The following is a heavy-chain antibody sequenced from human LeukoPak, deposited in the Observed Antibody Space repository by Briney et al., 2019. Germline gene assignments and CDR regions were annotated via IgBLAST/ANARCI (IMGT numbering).Heavy chain of an antibody. J-gene: IGHJ4*02. CDR3: AKDMLSSGWC. Sequence: GGSLRLSCAASGFTFSSSGMHWVRQAPGTGLEWVAVISYDGSNKYYADSVKGRFTISRDNSKNTLYLQMNSLRAEDTAVYYCAKDMLSSGWCWGQGALVTVSS. V-gene: IGHV3-30*18. D-gene: IGHD6-19*01. CDR2: ISYDGSNK. CDR1: GFTFSSSG.